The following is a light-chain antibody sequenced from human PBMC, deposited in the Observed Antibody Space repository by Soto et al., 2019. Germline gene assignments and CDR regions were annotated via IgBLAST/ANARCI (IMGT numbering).Light chain of an antibody. CDR2: YDN. CDR1: SSNIGRNM. V-gene: IGLV1-44*01. Sequence: QSVLTQSPSASGTPGQRVVISCSGSSSNIGRNMVNWYQQLPGTAPKLLMYYDNQRPSGVPDRFSGSRSGTSASLAISGLQSEDEADYYCSSYAGSNNFVFGTGTKV. CDR3: SSYAGSNNFV. J-gene: IGLJ1*01.